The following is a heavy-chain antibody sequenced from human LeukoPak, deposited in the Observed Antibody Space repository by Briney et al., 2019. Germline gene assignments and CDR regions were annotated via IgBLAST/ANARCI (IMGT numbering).Heavy chain of an antibody. D-gene: IGHD2-15*01. CDR1: GFTFSSHP. J-gene: IGHJ4*02. CDR3: ESRGYCSGGNCYTGAF. CDR2: TSSDGKNK. V-gene: IGHV3-30*04. Sequence: GGSLRLSCAASGFTFSSHPMNWVRQALGKGLEWVAVTSSDGKNKYYADSVKGRFTISRDNSKNTLYLQMSSLRPEDTAVYYCESRGYCSGGNCYTGAFGGQGTLVIVSS.